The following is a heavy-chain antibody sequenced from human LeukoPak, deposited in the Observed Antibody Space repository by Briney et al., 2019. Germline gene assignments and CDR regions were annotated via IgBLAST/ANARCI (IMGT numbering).Heavy chain of an antibody. Sequence: GGSLRLSCSASGFTFNNYALTWVRQTPGKGLECVSAISGDGVSPYYADSVRGRFTISRDNSKNTLYLQMNSLRAEDTAVYYCAKDRGNSGSYPDAFDIWGQGTMVTVSS. CDR1: GFTFNNYA. D-gene: IGHD1-26*01. CDR2: ISGDGVSP. CDR3: AKDRGNSGSYPDAFDI. J-gene: IGHJ3*02. V-gene: IGHV3-23*01.